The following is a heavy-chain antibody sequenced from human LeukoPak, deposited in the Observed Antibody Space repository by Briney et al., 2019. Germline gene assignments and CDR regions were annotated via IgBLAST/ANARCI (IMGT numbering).Heavy chain of an antibody. CDR1: GFTFSSYA. CDR2: ISGSGGST. CDR3: AKVGGYAQRHYYYYYGMDV. Sequence: AGGSLRLSCAASGFTFSSYAMSWVRQAPGKGLEWVSAISGSGGSTYYADSVKGRFTISRDNSKNTLYLQMNGLRAEDTAVYYCAKVGGYAQRHYYYYYGMDVWGQGTTVTVSS. J-gene: IGHJ6*02. V-gene: IGHV3-23*01. D-gene: IGHD5-12*01.